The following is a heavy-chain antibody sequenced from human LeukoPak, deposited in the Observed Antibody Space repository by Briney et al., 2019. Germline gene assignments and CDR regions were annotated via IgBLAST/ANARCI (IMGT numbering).Heavy chain of an antibody. CDR2: INPNSGDT. V-gene: IGHV1-2*02. J-gene: IGHJ6*03. D-gene: IGHD2-8*01. CDR3: ARXGXRVXVYRLYYMDV. CDR1: GHTFTGYY. Sequence: ASVKVSCKASGHTFTGYYMHWVRQAPGQGLEWMGWINPNSGDTKYAQKFQGRVTMTRDTSISTAYMELTRLRSDDTAVYYCARXGXRVXVYRLYYMDVWGKGTTVTVSS.